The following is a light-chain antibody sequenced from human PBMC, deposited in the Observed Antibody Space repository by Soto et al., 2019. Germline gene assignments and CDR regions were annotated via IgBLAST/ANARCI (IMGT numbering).Light chain of an antibody. CDR2: KAS. V-gene: IGKV2-30*01. CDR1: QSLVYSDGNSY. J-gene: IGKJ1*01. CDR3: MQGTDWPWT. Sequence: DVVMTQSPLSLPVALGQPAAISCRSSQSLVYSDGNSYLNWFQQRPGQSPRRLIYKASNRDPGVPDRFSGSRSGTDFTPKLSRVEAEDVGVYYCMQGTDWPWTFGQGTKVEIK.